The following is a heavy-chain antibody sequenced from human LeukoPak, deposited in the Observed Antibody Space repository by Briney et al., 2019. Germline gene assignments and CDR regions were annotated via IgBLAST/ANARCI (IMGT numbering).Heavy chain of an antibody. Sequence: PGGSLRLSCAASGFTFSSYAMSWVRQAPGKGLEWVSYISSSGSTIYYADSVKGRFTISRDNAKNSLYLQMNSLRAEDTAVYYCARWLGYLGTVIDYWGQGTLVTVSS. D-gene: IGHD6-19*01. CDR3: ARWLGYLGTVIDY. CDR1: GFTFSSYA. V-gene: IGHV3-48*04. CDR2: ISSSGSTI. J-gene: IGHJ4*02.